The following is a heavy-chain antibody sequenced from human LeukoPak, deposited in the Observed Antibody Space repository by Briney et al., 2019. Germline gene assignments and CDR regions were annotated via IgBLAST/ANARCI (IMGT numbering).Heavy chain of an antibody. CDR2: ISYDGSNK. Sequence: PGGSLRLSCAASGFTFSSYAMHWVRQAPGKGLEWVAVISYDGSNKYYADSVKGRFTISRDNSKNTLYLQMNSLRAEDTAVYYCASGIVIVPVPTAFDIWGQGTMVTVSS. J-gene: IGHJ3*02. D-gene: IGHD2-2*01. CDR1: GFTFSSYA. V-gene: IGHV3-30-3*01. CDR3: ASGIVIVPVPTAFDI.